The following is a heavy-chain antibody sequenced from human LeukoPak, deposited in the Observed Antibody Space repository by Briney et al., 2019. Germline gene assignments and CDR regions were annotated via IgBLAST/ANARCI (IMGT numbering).Heavy chain of an antibody. V-gene: IGHV1-2*02. CDR2: INPNSGGT. Sequence: ASVKVSCTASGYTFTGYYMHWVRQAPGQGLEWMGWINPNSGGTNYAQKFQGRVTMTRDTSISTAYMELSRLRSDDTAVYYCARDGRPLYTGTTGVWFDPWGQGTLVTVSS. D-gene: IGHD1-1*01. J-gene: IGHJ5*02. CDR3: ARDGRPLYTGTTGVWFDP. CDR1: GYTFTGYY.